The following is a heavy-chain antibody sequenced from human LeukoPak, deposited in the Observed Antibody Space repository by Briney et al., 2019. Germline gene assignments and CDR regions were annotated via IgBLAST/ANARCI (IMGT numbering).Heavy chain of an antibody. Sequence: SETLSPTCAVYGGSFSGYYWSWIRQPPGKGLEWIGEINHSGSTNYNPSLKSRVTISVDTSKNQFSLKLSSVTAADTAVYYCARGDASSPPGGYWGQGTLVTVSS. D-gene: IGHD2-2*01. CDR1: GGSFSGYY. CDR2: INHSGST. J-gene: IGHJ4*02. CDR3: ARGDASSPPGGY. V-gene: IGHV4-34*01.